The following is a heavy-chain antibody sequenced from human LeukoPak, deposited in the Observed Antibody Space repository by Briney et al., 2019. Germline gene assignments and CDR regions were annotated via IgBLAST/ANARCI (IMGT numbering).Heavy chain of an antibody. V-gene: IGHV4-30-2*01. D-gene: IGHD2/OR15-2a*01. Sequence: SEILSLTCAVSGGSLSSGGYSWSWLRQPPGRGLEWIGYIYHSGSTYYNPSLKSRVTISVDRSKNQFSLKLSSVTAADTAVYYCARGTFGYFDSWGQGTLVTVSS. CDR3: ARGTFGYFDS. J-gene: IGHJ4*02. CDR1: GGSLSSGGYS. CDR2: IYHSGST.